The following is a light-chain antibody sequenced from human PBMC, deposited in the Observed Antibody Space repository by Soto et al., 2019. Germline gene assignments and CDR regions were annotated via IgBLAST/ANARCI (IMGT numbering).Light chain of an antibody. J-gene: IGKJ1*01. CDR2: GAS. V-gene: IGKV3-20*01. CDR1: QSISSSF. CDR3: QQYSSSRPWT. Sequence: EIVLTQSPGTLSLSPGERATLSCRASQSISSSFLAWYQQKPGPAPRLLIYGASSRATGIPDRFSGSGSGTDFTLTISRLEPEDFAVYYCQQYSSSRPWTFGQGTKVETK.